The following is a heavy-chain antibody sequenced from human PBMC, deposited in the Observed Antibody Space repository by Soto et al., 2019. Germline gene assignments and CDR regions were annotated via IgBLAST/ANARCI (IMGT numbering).Heavy chain of an antibody. V-gene: IGHV4-61*01. D-gene: IGHD5-12*01. CDR2: IFYSENT. CDR3: ARAPVEMATIGYYYSYGVDV. CDR1: GDSVTSGSHY. J-gene: IGHJ6*02. Sequence: SETLSLTCTVSGDSVTSGSHYWSWIRQPPGKGLEYIGYIFYSENTSYHPSLKSRVTISVDTSKNQFSLKLSSVTAADTALYYCARAPVEMATIGYYYSYGVDVWGQGTTVTVSS.